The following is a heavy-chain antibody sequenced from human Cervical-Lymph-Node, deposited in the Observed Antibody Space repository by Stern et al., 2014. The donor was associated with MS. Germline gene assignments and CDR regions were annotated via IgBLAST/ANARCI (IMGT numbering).Heavy chain of an antibody. CDR1: GGTFNIYA. Sequence: VQLVESGAEVKKPGSSVKGSCKASGGTFNIYAISWVRQAPGQGLEWMGGIVPIFGAANDAQKFQGRVTITADESTTTIYMEVSSLRSEDTAVYYCARGPDQSGGYYYAYWGQGTLVTVSS. V-gene: IGHV1-69*01. J-gene: IGHJ4*02. CDR2: IVPIFGAA. CDR3: ARGPDQSGGYYYAY. D-gene: IGHD3-22*01.